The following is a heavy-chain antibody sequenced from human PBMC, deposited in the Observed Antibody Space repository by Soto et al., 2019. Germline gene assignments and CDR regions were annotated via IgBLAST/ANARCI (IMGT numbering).Heavy chain of an antibody. J-gene: IGHJ4*02. V-gene: IGHV3-30*18. CDR2: ISYDGSNK. CDR3: AKDLVALIVVAPLDY. D-gene: IGHD2-15*01. CDR1: GFTFSTYG. Sequence: QVQLVESGGGVVQPGRSLRLSCAASGFTFSTYGMHWVRQAPGKGLEWVAIISYDGSNKYYADSVKGRFTISRDNSKKTCYLQMNILSAEDTAVYYCAKDLVALIVVAPLDYWGQGTLVTVSS.